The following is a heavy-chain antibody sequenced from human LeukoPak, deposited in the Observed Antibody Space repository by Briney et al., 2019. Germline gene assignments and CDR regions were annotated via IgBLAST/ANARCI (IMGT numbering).Heavy chain of an antibody. D-gene: IGHD4-17*01. CDR1: GYTFTSYG. Sequence: ASVKVSCKASGYTFTSYGTSWVRQAPGQGLEWMGWIRGSNGDTNYAQKLQGRVSVTTDTSTSTAYMELRSLRSDDTAVYYCARDIGFGDHGVDYWGQGTLVTVSS. CDR3: ARDIGFGDHGVDY. J-gene: IGHJ4*02. CDR2: IRGSNGDT. V-gene: IGHV1-18*01.